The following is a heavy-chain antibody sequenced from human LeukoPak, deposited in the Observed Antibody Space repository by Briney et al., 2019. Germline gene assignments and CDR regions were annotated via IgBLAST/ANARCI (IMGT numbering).Heavy chain of an antibody. V-gene: IGHV3-48*01. Sequence: QPGGSLRLSCAASGFTFSSYSMNWVRQAPGKGLEWVSYISSSSSTIYYADSVKGRFTISRDNAKNSLYLQMNSLRAEDTAVYYCARVGPSSDSSGYFAEYFQHWGQGTLVTVSS. D-gene: IGHD3-22*01. CDR3: ARVGPSSDSSGYFAEYFQH. CDR1: GFTFSSYS. J-gene: IGHJ1*01. CDR2: ISSSSSTI.